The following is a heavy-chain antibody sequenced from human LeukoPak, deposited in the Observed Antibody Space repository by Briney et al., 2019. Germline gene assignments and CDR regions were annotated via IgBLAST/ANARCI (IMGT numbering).Heavy chain of an antibody. CDR3: ACGSRLFDY. D-gene: IGHD3-16*01. J-gene: IGHJ4*02. Sequence: SQTLSLICTVSGRSISIGGYYWSWIRQHPGKGLEWIGYIYYSGSTYYSPSLKSRVTISVDTSKNQFSLKVSSVTAADTAVYYCACGSRLFDYWGQGTLVTVSS. CDR1: GRSISIGGYY. V-gene: IGHV4-31*03. CDR2: IYYSGST.